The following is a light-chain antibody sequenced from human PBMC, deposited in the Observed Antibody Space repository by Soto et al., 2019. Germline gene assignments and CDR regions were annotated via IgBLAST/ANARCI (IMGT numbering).Light chain of an antibody. CDR2: SNN. CDR3: QSYDSSLSGSYV. Sequence: QSVLTQPPSVSGAPGQRVTISCTGSSSNIGAGYDVHWYQRLPGTAPKVLIYSNNNRPPGVPDRFSGSKSGTSASLAITGLQAEDEADYYCQSYDSSLSGSYVFGTGTKLTVL. V-gene: IGLV1-40*01. J-gene: IGLJ1*01. CDR1: SSNIGAGYD.